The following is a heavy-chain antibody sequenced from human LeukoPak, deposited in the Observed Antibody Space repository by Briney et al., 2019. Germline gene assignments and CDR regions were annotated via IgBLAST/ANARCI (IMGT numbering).Heavy chain of an antibody. CDR1: GYTFSNHG. CDR2: ISGYNGNT. D-gene: IGHD4-17*01. V-gene: IGHV1-18*01. CDR3: ARDLSLGRHDDGEPFDS. J-gene: IGHJ4*02. Sequence: GASVKVSCKTSGYTFSNHGISWVRQAPGQGLEWMGWISGYNGNTNYVQKFRGRITMTTDTSTSTAYLQLRSLSSADTALYYCARDLSLGRHDDGEPFDSWGQGTLVTVSS.